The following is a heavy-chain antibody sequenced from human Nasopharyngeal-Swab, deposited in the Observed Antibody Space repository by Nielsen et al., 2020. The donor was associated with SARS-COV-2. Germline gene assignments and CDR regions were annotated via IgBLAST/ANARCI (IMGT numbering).Heavy chain of an antibody. CDR1: GGSLSVYY. D-gene: IGHD2/OR15-2a*01. J-gene: IGHJ2*01. V-gene: IGHV4-34*01. Sequence: GSLRLSCGVNGGSLSVYYWSWIRQTPGKGLEWIGEVVHGGTTNYNPSFESRVTISIDTSNHQFSLKLTSVTAADTAVYFCARGGSIPRYFDLWGRGALVRVSS. CDR3: ARGGSIPRYFDL. CDR2: VVHGGTT.